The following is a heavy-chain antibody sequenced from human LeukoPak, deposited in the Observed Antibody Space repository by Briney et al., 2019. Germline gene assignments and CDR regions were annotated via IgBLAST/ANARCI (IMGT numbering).Heavy chain of an antibody. V-gene: IGHV1-46*01. Sequence: ASVKVSCKASGYAFTSYYMHWVRQAPGQGLEWMGIINPSGGSTSYAQKFQGKVTMTRDMSTSTVYMELSSLRSEDTAVYYCARFEATALDVFDIWGQGTMVTVSS. D-gene: IGHD2-21*02. CDR1: GYAFTSYY. CDR2: INPSGGST. CDR3: ARFEATALDVFDI. J-gene: IGHJ3*02.